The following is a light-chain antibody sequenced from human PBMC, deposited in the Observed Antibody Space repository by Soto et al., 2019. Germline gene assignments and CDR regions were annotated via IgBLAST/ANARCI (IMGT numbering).Light chain of an antibody. CDR1: KLGDKY. Sequence: SYELTQPPSVSVSPGQTASITCSGDKLGDKYACWYQQKPGQSPVLVIYQDSKRPSGIPERFSGSNSGNTATLTISGTQAMDEDDYYCQAWDSSTAVFGTGTKLTVL. CDR3: QAWDSSTAV. V-gene: IGLV3-1*01. CDR2: QDS. J-gene: IGLJ1*01.